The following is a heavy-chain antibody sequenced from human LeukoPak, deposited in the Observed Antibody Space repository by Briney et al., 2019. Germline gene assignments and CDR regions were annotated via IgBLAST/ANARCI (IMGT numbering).Heavy chain of an antibody. CDR2: VHSSGTP. Sequence: SESLSLTCTVSGASMSGFYWTRIRQPPGKGLEWIGHVHSSGTPTYNPSLKSRVTMSIDTSKNQFSLSLSSVTAADTAFYYCARRRGGFGEGEFIYWGQGALVTVSS. V-gene: IGHV4-4*09. J-gene: IGHJ4*02. CDR1: GASMSGFY. CDR3: ARRRGGFGEGEFIY. D-gene: IGHD3-16*01.